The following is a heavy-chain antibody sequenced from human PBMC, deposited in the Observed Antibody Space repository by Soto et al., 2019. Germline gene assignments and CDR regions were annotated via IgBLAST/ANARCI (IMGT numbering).Heavy chain of an antibody. J-gene: IGHJ4*02. V-gene: IGHV3-30*18. CDR2: ISYDGSYK. D-gene: IGHD3-16*01. CDR3: AKWNGGFDY. CDR1: GYTLSGAA. Sequence: PGGSLRLSCAASGYTLSGAAIHWVRQAPGKGLEWVAVISYDGSYKYYADSVKGRFTISRDNSKNTLYLQMNSLRAEDTAVYYCAKWNGGFDYWGQGTLVTVSS.